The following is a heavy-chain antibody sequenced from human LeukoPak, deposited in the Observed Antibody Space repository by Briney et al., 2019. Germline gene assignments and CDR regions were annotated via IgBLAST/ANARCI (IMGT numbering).Heavy chain of an antibody. J-gene: IGHJ5*02. CDR1: GGSISSYY. CDR3: ARDSGSYPHWFAP. D-gene: IGHD1-26*01. V-gene: IGHV4-59*01. CDR2: IFYSGIT. Sequence: SETLSLTCTVSGGSISSYYWNWIRQPPGKGLEWIGYIFYSGITDYNPSLKSRVTISVDTSKNQFSLKLTSVTAADTAVYYCARDSGSYPHWFAPWGQGTLVTVSS.